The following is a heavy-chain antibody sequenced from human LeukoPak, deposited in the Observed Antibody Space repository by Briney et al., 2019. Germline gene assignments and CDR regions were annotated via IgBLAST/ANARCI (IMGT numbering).Heavy chain of an antibody. J-gene: IGHJ5*02. Sequence: ASVKVSCKASVYTFTSYVITWVRQAPGQGLEWMGWISAHNGKTNYAQKFQGRVTMTTDTPTSTAYMELRSLRSDDTAVYYCARGDVVVSAAVRFDPWGQGTLVTVSS. CDR2: ISAHNGKT. D-gene: IGHD2-2*01. CDR3: ARGDVVVSAAVRFDP. V-gene: IGHV1-18*01. CDR1: VYTFTSYV.